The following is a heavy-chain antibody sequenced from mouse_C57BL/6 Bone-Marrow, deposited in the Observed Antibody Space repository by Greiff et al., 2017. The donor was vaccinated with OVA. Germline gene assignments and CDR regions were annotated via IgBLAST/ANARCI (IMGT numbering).Heavy chain of an antibody. CDR1: GYTFTDYY. J-gene: IGHJ4*01. CDR3: ARDGSPYAMDY. Sequence: EVQLQQSGPELVKPGASVKISCKASGYTFTDYYMNWVKQSHGKSLEWIGDINPNNGGTSYNQKFKGKATLTVDKSSSTAYMELRSLTSEDSAVYYCARDGSPYAMDYWGQGTSVTVSS. D-gene: IGHD2-3*01. V-gene: IGHV1-26*01. CDR2: INPNNGGT.